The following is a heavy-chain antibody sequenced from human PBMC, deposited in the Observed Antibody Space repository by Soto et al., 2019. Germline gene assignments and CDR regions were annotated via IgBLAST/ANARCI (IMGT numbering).Heavy chain of an antibody. CDR2: IYPGDSDT. J-gene: IGHJ6*02. V-gene: IGHV5-51*01. Sequence: PGESLKISCKGSGYTFTDYWIGWVRQLPGKGLEWMGIIYPGDSDTRYSPSFQGHVTITVDKSTNTAYLQWNTLRASDTAMYYCARHISNVRYYYYAMDVCGQGTTVIVSS. CDR3: ARHISNVRYYYYAMDV. D-gene: IGHD3-3*02. CDR1: GYTFTDYW.